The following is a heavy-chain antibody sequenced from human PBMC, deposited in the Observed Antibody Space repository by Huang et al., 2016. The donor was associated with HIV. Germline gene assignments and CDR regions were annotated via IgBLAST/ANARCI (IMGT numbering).Heavy chain of an antibody. CDR3: ARSYGSGNDFLDF. J-gene: IGHJ3*01. Sequence: QVQLVQSGTEVRKPGASVTVSCNASGYTFTTFGIPWVRQAPGQGLEWMGGISPSKGMTEYEQKLRGRITLTKDTSTTTAYMELRTLTSDDTAVYYWARSYGSGNDFLDFWGQGTLVTVSS. CDR2: ISPSKGMT. D-gene: IGHD3-10*01. CDR1: GYTFTTFG. V-gene: IGHV1-18*04.